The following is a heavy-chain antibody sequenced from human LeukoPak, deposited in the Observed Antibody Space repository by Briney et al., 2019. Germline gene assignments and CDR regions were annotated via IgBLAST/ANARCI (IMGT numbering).Heavy chain of an antibody. V-gene: IGHV1-2*02. Sequence: ASVKVSCKASGYTFTCYYMHWVRQAPGQGLEWMGWINPNSGGTNYAQKFQGRVTMTRDTSISTAYMELSRLRSDDTAVYYCARWGIDSSGPNFDYWGQGTLVTVSS. CDR3: ARWGIDSSGPNFDY. J-gene: IGHJ4*02. D-gene: IGHD6-19*01. CDR1: GYTFTCYY. CDR2: INPNSGGT.